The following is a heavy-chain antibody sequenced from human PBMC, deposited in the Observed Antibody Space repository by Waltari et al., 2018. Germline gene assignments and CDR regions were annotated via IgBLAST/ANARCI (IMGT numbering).Heavy chain of an antibody. J-gene: IGHJ5*02. CDR1: GFTVSSNY. CDR3: ARTQDLYCSGGSCYPGWFDP. Sequence: EVQLVESGGGLIQPGGSLRLSCAASGFTVSSNYMSWVRQAPGKGLEWVSVIYSGGSKYSADSVNGRFTISRDNSKNTLYLQMNSLRAEDTAVYYCARTQDLYCSGGSCYPGWFDPWGQGTLVTVSS. CDR2: IYSGGSK. V-gene: IGHV3-53*01. D-gene: IGHD2-15*01.